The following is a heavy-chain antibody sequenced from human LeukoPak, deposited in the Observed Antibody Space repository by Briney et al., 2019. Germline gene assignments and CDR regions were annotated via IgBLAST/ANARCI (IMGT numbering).Heavy chain of an antibody. V-gene: IGHV4-59*12. D-gene: IGHD5-24*01. CDR2: IYYSGST. J-gene: IGHJ5*02. Sequence: PSGTLSPTCTVSGVSISAYSWSWIRQPPGKGLEWIGYIYYSGSTNYNASLQSPVNISIATTKHQLYLNMRSVAAADTAVYSCARFSADGYQRWFDPWGQGTLVTVSS. CDR3: ARFSADGYQRWFDP. CDR1: GVSISAYS.